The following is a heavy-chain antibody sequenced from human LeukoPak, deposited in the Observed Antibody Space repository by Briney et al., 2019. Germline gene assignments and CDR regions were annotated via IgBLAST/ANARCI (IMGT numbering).Heavy chain of an antibody. J-gene: IGHJ4*02. D-gene: IGHD3-16*02. CDR2: ISGSGGST. CDR3: AKDSYYDYVWGSYRYTNQFDY. CDR1: GFIFSSYG. Sequence: SGGSLRLSCAASGFIFSSYGMSWVRQAPGKGLEWVSAISGSGGSTYYADSVKGRFTISRDNSKNTLYLQMNSLRAEDTAVYYCAKDSYYDYVWGSYRYTNQFDYWGQGTLVTVSS. V-gene: IGHV3-23*01.